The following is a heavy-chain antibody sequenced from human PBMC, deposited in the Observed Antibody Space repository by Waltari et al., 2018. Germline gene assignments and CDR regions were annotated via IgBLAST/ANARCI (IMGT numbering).Heavy chain of an antibody. Sequence: EVQLVESGGGGVQPGGYLRLSCAASGFHCDNSAMNWVRQAPGKGLEWLSYISSSGGNMYYADSVKGRFSISRDNAKNSLYLQMSSLRVEDTAVYYCARDRGWSSSPGYYDYWGQGTLVTVSS. CDR1: GFHCDNSA. J-gene: IGHJ4*02. D-gene: IGHD6-13*01. CDR2: ISSSGGNM. V-gene: IGHV3-48*03. CDR3: ARDRGWSSSPGYYDY.